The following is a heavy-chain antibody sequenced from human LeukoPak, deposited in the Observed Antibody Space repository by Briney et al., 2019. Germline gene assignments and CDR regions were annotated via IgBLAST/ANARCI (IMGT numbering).Heavy chain of an antibody. Sequence: SETLCLTCTVSGGSISSSSYYWGWIRQPPGKGLEWIGSIYYSGSTYYNPSLKSRVTISVDTSKNQFSLKLSSVTAADTAVYYCAGRTYYDFWIDPWGQGTLVTVSS. D-gene: IGHD3-3*01. J-gene: IGHJ5*02. CDR2: IYYSGST. CDR3: AGRTYYDFWIDP. V-gene: IGHV4-39*01. CDR1: GGSISSSSYY.